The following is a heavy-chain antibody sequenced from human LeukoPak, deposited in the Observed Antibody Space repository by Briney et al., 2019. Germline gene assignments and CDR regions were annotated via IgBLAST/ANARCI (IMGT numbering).Heavy chain of an antibody. Sequence: PSETLSLTCTVSGGSISSYYWSWIRQPAGKGLEWIGRIYTSGSTNYNPSLKSRVTMSVDTSKNQFSLKLSSVTAADTAVYYCARGVSSQYYYYYYMDVGGKGTTVTVSS. V-gene: IGHV4-4*07. D-gene: IGHD6-6*01. CDR1: GGSISSYY. CDR3: ARGVSSQYYYYYYMDV. CDR2: IYTSGST. J-gene: IGHJ6*03.